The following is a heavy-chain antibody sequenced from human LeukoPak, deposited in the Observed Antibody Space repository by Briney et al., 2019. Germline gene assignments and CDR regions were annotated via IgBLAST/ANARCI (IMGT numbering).Heavy chain of an antibody. D-gene: IGHD3-22*01. CDR1: GYTFTGYY. V-gene: IGHV1-2*02. CDR3: ARTIRSYYYDSSGYHDAFDI. CDR2: INPNSGGT. Sequence: ASVKVSCKASGYTFTGYYMHWVRQAPGQGLEWMGWINPNSGGTNYAQKFQGRVTMTRDTSISTAYMELSRLRSDDTAVYYCARTIRSYYYDSSGYHDAFDIWGQGTMVTVSS. J-gene: IGHJ3*02.